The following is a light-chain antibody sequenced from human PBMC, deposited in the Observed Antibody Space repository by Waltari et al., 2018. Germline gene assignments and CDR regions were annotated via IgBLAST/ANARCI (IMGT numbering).Light chain of an antibody. Sequence: SYELTQPPSVSVSPGQTASITCSVDKLGDKSPCWYQQKPGQSPVLVIYLDTKRPSAIPERFSGSKSGNTATLTISGTQTMDEADYYCQAWDSSTYVFGTGTKVTVL. CDR3: QAWDSSTYV. CDR1: KLGDKS. CDR2: LDT. J-gene: IGLJ1*01. V-gene: IGLV3-1*01.